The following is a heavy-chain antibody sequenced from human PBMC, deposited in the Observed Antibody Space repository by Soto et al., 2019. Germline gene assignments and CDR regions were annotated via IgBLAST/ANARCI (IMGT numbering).Heavy chain of an antibody. V-gene: IGHV5-51*01. D-gene: IGHD3-22*01. CDR1: GYSFTSYW. CDR3: ARYLFSSGGPYYYDSSGYYYYFDY. CDR2: IYPGDSDT. Sequence: GASLKISCKGSGYSFTSYWIGWVRQMPGKGLEWMGIIYPGDSDTRYSPSFQGQVTISADKSISTAYLQWSSLKASDTAMYYCARYLFSSGGPYYYDSSGYYYYFDYWGQGTLVTVSS. J-gene: IGHJ4*02.